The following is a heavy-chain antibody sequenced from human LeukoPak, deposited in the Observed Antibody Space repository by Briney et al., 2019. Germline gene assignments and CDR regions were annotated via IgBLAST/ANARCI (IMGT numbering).Heavy chain of an antibody. D-gene: IGHD6-13*01. CDR3: AKDPLTAASYIYFDS. V-gene: IGHV3-9*01. CDR2: ISWNSGSI. Sequence: GGSLRLSCAASGFTFDDYAMHWVRQAPGKGLEWVSGISWNSGSIGYADSVKGRFTISRDNAKNSLYLQMDSLRAEDTAIYYCAKDPLTAASYIYFDSWGQGTLVTVSS. J-gene: IGHJ4*02. CDR1: GFTFDDYA.